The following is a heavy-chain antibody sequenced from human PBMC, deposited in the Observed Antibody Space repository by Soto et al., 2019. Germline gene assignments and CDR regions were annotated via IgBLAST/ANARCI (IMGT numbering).Heavy chain of an antibody. J-gene: IGHJ4*02. D-gene: IGHD3-10*01. CDR3: ARAAYGSGSYYNDY. Sequence: PSETLSLTCTVSGGSISSYYWSWIRQPPGKGLEWIGYIYYSGSTNYNPSLKSRVTISVDTSKNQFSLKLSSVTAADTAVYYCARAAYGSGSYYNDYWGQGTMVTVYS. CDR2: IYYSGST. V-gene: IGHV4-59*01. CDR1: GGSISSYY.